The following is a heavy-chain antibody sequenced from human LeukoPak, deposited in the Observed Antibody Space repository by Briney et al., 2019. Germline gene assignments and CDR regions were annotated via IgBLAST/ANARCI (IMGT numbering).Heavy chain of an antibody. Sequence: PSETLSLTCAVYGGSFSGYYWSWIRQPPGKGLEWIGEINHSGSTNCNPSLKSRVTISVDTSKNQFSLKLSSVTAADTAVYYCATRIAAAGLIDYWGQGTLVTVSS. V-gene: IGHV4-34*01. D-gene: IGHD6-13*01. CDR1: GGSFSGYY. CDR3: ATRIAAAGLIDY. CDR2: INHSGST. J-gene: IGHJ4*02.